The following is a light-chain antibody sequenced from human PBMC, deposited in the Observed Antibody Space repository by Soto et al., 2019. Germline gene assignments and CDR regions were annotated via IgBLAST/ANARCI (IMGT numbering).Light chain of an antibody. CDR1: TSNIGSNV. J-gene: IGLJ2*01. CDR2: DNN. Sequence: QSVLTQPPSVSGTPGQRVTISCSGGTSNIGSNVVNWYQQFPGTAPKLLIYDNNKRPSGVPDRFSGSMSGTSASLAIIGLQSGDEATYYCAAWGDSLNGPVLFGGGTKLTVL. V-gene: IGLV1-44*01. CDR3: AAWGDSLNGPVL.